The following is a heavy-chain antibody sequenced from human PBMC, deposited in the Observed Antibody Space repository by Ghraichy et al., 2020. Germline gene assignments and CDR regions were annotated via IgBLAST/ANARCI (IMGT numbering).Heavy chain of an antibody. CDR1: GGSFSGYY. D-gene: IGHD5-18*01. CDR2: INHSGST. V-gene: IGHV4-34*01. J-gene: IGHJ3*02. CDR3: ARPQRGYSYSRAFDI. Sequence: SETLSLTCAVYGGSFSGYYWSWIRQPPGKGLEWIGEINHSGSTNYNPSLKSRVTISVDTSKNQFSLKLSSVTAADTAVYYCARPQRGYSYSRAFDIWGQGTMVTVSS.